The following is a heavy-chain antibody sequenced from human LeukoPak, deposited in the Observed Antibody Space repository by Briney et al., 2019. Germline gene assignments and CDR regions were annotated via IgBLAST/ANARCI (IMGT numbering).Heavy chain of an antibody. CDR1: GGSLSSGDYY. V-gene: IGHV4-30-4*08. CDR3: ARYCSSTSCYTNYYYYMDV. Sequence: SETLSLTCTVSGGSLSSGDYYWSWIRQPPGKGLEWIGYIYYSGSTYYNPSLKSRVTISVDTSKNQFSLKLSSVTAADTAVYYCARYCSSTSCYTNYYYYMDVWGKGTTVTVSS. D-gene: IGHD2-2*02. J-gene: IGHJ6*03. CDR2: IYYSGST.